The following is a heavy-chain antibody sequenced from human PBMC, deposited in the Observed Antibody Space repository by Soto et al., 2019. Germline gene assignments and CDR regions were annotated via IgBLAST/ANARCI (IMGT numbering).Heavy chain of an antibody. D-gene: IGHD4-17*01. J-gene: IGHJ4*02. CDR1: GFSLSSNGVG. V-gene: IGHV2-5*02. Sequence: QITLKESGPTLVKPTQTLTLTCTFSGFSLSSNGVGVGWIRQPPGKALEWLALIYWDDSKHYSPSLTSRLTMTNDTSRNQVVLTITNMDPVDIATYDCVKKGGGDYILGYWGQGTLVTVSS. CDR2: IYWDDSK. CDR3: VKKGGGDYILGY.